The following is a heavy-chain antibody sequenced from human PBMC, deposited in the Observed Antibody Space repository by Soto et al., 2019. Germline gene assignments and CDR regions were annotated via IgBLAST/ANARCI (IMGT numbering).Heavy chain of an antibody. D-gene: IGHD6-19*01. CDR3: ARDVTAGAYYHGMDV. CDR2: ISAYNGNT. Sequence: ASVKVSCKASGYTFTSYGIIWVRQAPGQGLEWMGWISAYNGNTNYAQKLQGRVTMTTDTSTSTAYMELRSLRSDDTAVYYCARDVTAGAYYHGMDVWGQGTTVTVSS. J-gene: IGHJ6*02. V-gene: IGHV1-18*01. CDR1: GYTFTSYG.